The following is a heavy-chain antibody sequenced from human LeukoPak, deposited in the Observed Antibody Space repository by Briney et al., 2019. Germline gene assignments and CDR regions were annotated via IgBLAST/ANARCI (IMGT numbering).Heavy chain of an antibody. CDR2: INHSGST. Sequence: KPSETLSLTCAVYGGSFSGYYWSWIRQPPGKGLEWIGEINHSGSTYYNPSLKSRVTISVDTSKNQFSLKLSSVTAADTAVHYCASRLSYYDSSYFDYWGQGTLVTVSS. V-gene: IGHV4-34*01. D-gene: IGHD3-22*01. J-gene: IGHJ4*02. CDR1: GGSFSGYY. CDR3: ASRLSYYDSSYFDY.